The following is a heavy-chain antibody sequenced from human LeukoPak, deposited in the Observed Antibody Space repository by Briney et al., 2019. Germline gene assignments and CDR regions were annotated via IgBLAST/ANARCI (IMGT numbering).Heavy chain of an antibody. J-gene: IGHJ3*01. D-gene: IGHD3/OR15-3a*01. CDR1: EFTFSSYS. CDR2: ISSTSTYI. V-gene: IGHV3-21*04. Sequence: PGGSLRLSCAASEFTFSSYSMNWVRQAPGKGLEWVSSISSTSTYIYYAVSVKGRFTISRDNRKNTVSLQMNSLRAEDTALYYCVRDLDWGAFDVWGQGTMVTLSS. CDR3: VRDLDWGAFDV.